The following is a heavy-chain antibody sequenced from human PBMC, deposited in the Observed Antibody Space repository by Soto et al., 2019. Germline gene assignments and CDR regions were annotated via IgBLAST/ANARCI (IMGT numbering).Heavy chain of an antibody. D-gene: IGHD3-10*01. CDR2: IIPIFGTA. CDR1: GGTFSSYA. CDR3: AREIYYGSGSYYRSPFDY. J-gene: IGHJ4*02. Sequence: QVQLVQSGAEVKKPGSSVKVSCKASGGTFSSYAISWVRQAPGQGLEWMGGIIPIFGTANYAQKFQGRVTITADESTSTAYMELSSLRSEDTAVYYCAREIYYGSGSYYRSPFDYWGQGTPVTVSS. V-gene: IGHV1-69*01.